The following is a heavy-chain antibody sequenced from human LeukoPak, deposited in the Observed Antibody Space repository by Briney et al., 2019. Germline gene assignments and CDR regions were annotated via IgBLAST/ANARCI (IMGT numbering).Heavy chain of an antibody. J-gene: IGHJ4*02. D-gene: IGHD5-24*01. V-gene: IGHV4-59*08. Sequence: KASETLSLTCTVSGGSMSSCYWSWIRQPPGKGLEWIGYIYYSGSTKYNPSLKSRVTISVDTSKNQFSLKLSSVTAADTAVYYCARGARAGYNLEPFDYWGQGTLVTVSS. CDR2: IYYSGST. CDR1: GGSMSSCY. CDR3: ARGARAGYNLEPFDY.